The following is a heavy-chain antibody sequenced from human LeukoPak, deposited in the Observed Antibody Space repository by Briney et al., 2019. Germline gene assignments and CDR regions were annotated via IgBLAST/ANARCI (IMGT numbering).Heavy chain of an antibody. D-gene: IGHD6-19*01. V-gene: IGHV1-18*01. CDR3: ARVRGSGWQNWFDP. CDR1: GYTFTSYG. Sequence: ASVKVSCKASGYTFTSYGTSWVRQAPGQGLEWMGWISAYNGNTNYAQKLQGRVTMTTDTSTSTAYMELRSLRSDDTAVYHCARVRGSGWQNWFDPWGQGTLVTVSS. CDR2: ISAYNGNT. J-gene: IGHJ5*02.